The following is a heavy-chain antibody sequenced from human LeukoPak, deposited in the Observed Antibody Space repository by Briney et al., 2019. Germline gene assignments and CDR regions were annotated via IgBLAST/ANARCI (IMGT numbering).Heavy chain of an antibody. Sequence: GGSLRLSCAASGFIFSDYYMSWIRQAPGKGLEWISYISTSGTTMYYADSVKGRFTISRDNAKNSLYLQVNSLRAEDTAVYYCARGGGRASAFEFWGQGTLVTVSS. V-gene: IGHV3-11*01. J-gene: IGHJ4*02. CDR3: ARGGGRASAFEF. CDR2: ISTSGTTM. CDR1: GFIFSDYY. D-gene: IGHD3-10*01.